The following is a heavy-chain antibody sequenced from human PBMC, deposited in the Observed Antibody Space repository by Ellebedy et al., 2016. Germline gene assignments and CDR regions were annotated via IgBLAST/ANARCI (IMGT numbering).Heavy chain of an antibody. V-gene: IGHV3-7*03. CDR1: GFTLSSFW. CDR2: VKEDGSDK. D-gene: IGHD1-1*01. Sequence: GGSLRLSCAASGFTLSSFWMSWVRQAPGKGLEWVANVKEDGSDKYYVDSVKGRFTISRDNAKNSVYLHMTSLRVDDTAVYYCAKTARRLDLWGQGTLVTVSS. CDR3: AKTARRLDL. J-gene: IGHJ5*02.